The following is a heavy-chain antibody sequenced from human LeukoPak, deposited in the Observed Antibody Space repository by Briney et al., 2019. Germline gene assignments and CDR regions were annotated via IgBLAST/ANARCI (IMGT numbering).Heavy chain of an antibody. CDR2: INPSGGST. D-gene: IGHD1-26*01. J-gene: IGHJ4*02. Sequence: ASVKVSCKASGYTFTSYYMHWVRQAPGQGLEWMGIINPSGGSTNYAQKFQGRVTMTRDTSTSTVYMELSSLRSEDTAVYYCARNSGSYNPIDYWGQGTLVTVSS. V-gene: IGHV1-46*01. CDR3: ARNSGSYNPIDY. CDR1: GYTFTSYY.